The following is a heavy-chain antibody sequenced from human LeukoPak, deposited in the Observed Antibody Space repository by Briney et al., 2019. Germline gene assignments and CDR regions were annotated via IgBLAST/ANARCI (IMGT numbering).Heavy chain of an antibody. CDR1: GGSISSYY. D-gene: IGHD5-24*01. J-gene: IGHJ4*02. CDR2: IYTSGSA. CDR3: ARGRDGYISYYFDY. Sequence: SETLSLTCTVSGGSISSYYWSWIRQPAGKGLEWIGRIYTSGSANYNPSLKSRVTMSVDTSKNQFSLKLSSVTAADTAVYYCARGRDGYISYYFDYWGQGTLVTVSS. V-gene: IGHV4-4*07.